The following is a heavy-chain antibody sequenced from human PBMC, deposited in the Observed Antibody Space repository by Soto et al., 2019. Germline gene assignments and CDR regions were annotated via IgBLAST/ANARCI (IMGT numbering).Heavy chain of an antibody. D-gene: IGHD6-19*01. CDR1: GGSISSYY. Sequence: TSETLSLTCTVSGGSISSYYWSWIRQPAGKGLEWIGRIYTSGSTKYNPSLKSRVTMSVETSKNQFSLKLSSVTAADTAVYYCARHRLAGYYYYGMDVWGQGTTVTVSS. CDR3: ARHRLAGYYYYGMDV. V-gene: IGHV4-4*07. CDR2: IYTSGST. J-gene: IGHJ6*02.